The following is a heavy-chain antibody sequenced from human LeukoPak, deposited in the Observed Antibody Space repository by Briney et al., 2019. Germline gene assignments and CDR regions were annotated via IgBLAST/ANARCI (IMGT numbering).Heavy chain of an antibody. CDR1: GGSISSYY. D-gene: IGHD2-8*01. CDR2: IYYSGST. V-gene: IGHV4-59*08. CDR3: AGTYAGYYYYYYHMDV. J-gene: IGHJ6*02. Sequence: SETLSLTCTVSGGSISSYYWSWIRQSPGKGLEWIGYIYYSGSTNYNPSLKSRVTISVDTSKNQFSLNLSSVTAADTAVYYCAGTYAGYYYYYYHMDVWGQGTTVTVSS.